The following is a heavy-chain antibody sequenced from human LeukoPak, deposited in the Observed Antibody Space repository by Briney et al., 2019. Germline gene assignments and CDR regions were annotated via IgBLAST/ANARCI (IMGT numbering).Heavy chain of an antibody. CDR2: ITWNGGTI. J-gene: IGHJ3*02. CDR1: GFTFDDYA. Sequence: PGGSLRLSCAASGFTFDDYAMHWVRQAPAKGLERVSGITWNGGTIVYAESVKGRFTISRDNAKNSLYLQMNSLRAEDVALYYCAKDIAECTNRVCDAFDIWGEGTTVTVSS. V-gene: IGHV3-9*03. CDR3: AKDIAECTNRVCDAFDI. D-gene: IGHD2-8*01.